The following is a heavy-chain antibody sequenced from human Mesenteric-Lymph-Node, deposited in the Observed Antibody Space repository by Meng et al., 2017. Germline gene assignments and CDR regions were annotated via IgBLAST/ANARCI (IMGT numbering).Heavy chain of an antibody. CDR1: GGSFSGYY. Sequence: SETLSLTCAVYGGSFSGYYWSWIRQPPGKGLEWIGEINHSGSTNYNPSLKSRVTISGDTSKNQFSLQLSSVTAADTAVYYCARRPIAAAGTEAYYFDYWGQGTLVTVSS. J-gene: IGHJ4*02. CDR3: ARRPIAAAGTEAYYFDY. V-gene: IGHV4-34*01. D-gene: IGHD6-13*01. CDR2: INHSGST.